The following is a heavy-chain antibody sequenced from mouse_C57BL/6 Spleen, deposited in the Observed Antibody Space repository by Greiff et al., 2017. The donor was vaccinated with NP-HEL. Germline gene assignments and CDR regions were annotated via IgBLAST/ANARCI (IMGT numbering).Heavy chain of an antibody. Sequence: VQMQQSGAELVKPGASVKISCKASGYAFSSYWMNWVKQRPGKGLEWIGQIYPGDGDTNYNGKFKGKATLTADKSSSTAYMQLSSLTSEDSAVYFCARGHYYGSSYFAYWGQRTLVTVSA. CDR3: ARGHYYGSSYFAY. CDR2: IYPGDGDT. V-gene: IGHV1-80*01. D-gene: IGHD1-1*01. J-gene: IGHJ3*01. CDR1: GYAFSSYW.